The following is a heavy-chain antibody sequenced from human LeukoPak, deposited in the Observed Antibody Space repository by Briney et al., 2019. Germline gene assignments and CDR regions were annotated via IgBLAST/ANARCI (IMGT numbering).Heavy chain of an antibody. V-gene: IGHV3-7*01. CDR3: ARGSIYCSSTSCYEFDY. J-gene: IGHJ4*02. Sequence: VSLRLSCAASGFTFSYYWMSWVRQAPGKGLEWVANIREDGSENYYVDSLRGRFSISRDNAKNSLYLQMNSLRAEDTAVYYCARGSIYCSSTSCYEFDYWGQGILVTVSS. D-gene: IGHD2-2*01. CDR1: GFTFSYYW. CDR2: IREDGSEN.